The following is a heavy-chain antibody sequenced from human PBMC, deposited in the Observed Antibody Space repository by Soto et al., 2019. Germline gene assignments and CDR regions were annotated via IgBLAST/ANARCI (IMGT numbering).Heavy chain of an antibody. V-gene: IGHV1-69*02. D-gene: IGHD2-2*01. CDR1: GGTFSSYT. CDR2: IIPILGIA. Sequence: ASVKVSCKASGGTFSSYTISWVRQAPGQGLEWMGRIIPILGIANYAQKFQGRVTITADKSTSTAYMELSSLRSEDTAVYYCASLLPSAISDRGTDAFDIWGPGTMVTVSS. J-gene: IGHJ3*02. CDR3: ASLLPSAISDRGTDAFDI.